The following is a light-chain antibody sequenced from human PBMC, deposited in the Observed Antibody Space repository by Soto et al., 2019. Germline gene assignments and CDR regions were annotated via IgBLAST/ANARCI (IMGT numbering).Light chain of an antibody. J-gene: IGLJ2*01. CDR1: SSNIGDGYD. CDR2: GNT. V-gene: IGLV1-40*01. CDR3: QSYGNNLGGKVV. Sequence: QSVLTQPPSLSGALGQRVAISCTGTSSNIGDGYDVHWYQQIAGTAPKLLIFGNTNRPSGVPDRFSGSKSGASASLDITGLQADDEADYYCQSYGNNLGGKVVFGGGTKVTVL.